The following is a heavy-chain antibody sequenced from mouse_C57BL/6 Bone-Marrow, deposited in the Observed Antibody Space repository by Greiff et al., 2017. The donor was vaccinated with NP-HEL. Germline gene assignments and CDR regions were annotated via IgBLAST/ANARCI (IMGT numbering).Heavy chain of an antibody. CDR1: GYTFTSYW. CDR2: IYPGSGST. CDR3: ARCRVYSNYVWYFDV. V-gene: IGHV1-55*01. J-gene: IGHJ1*03. Sequence: QVQLQQPGAELVKPGASVKMSCKASGYTFTSYWITWVKQRPGQGLEWIGDIYPGSGSTNYNEKFKSKATLTVDTSSSTAYMQLSSLTSEDSAVYDCARCRVYSNYVWYFDVWGTGTTVTVSS. D-gene: IGHD2-5*01.